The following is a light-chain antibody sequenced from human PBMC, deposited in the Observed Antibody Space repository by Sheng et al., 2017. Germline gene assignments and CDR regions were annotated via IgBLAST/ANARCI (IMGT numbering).Light chain of an antibody. V-gene: IGKV3-11*01. CDR3: XQRSNWPLT. CDR2: DAS. J-gene: IGKJ4*01. CDR1: ENIRSY. Sequence: EIVLTQSPATLSLSPGERATLSCRASENIRSYLAWYQQKPGQAPRLLVSDASSRATGIPARFSGSGSGTGFTLTISSLEPEDSAVYYCXQRSNWPLTFGGGTQGRRSN.